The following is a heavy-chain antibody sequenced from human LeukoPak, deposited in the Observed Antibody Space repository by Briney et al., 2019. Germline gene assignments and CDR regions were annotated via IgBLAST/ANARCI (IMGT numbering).Heavy chain of an antibody. D-gene: IGHD3-10*01. Sequence: SETLSLTCAVYGGSFSGYYWSWIRQPPGKGLEWIGEINHSGSTNYNPSLKSRVTIPVDTSKNQFSLKLSSVTAADTAVYYCARRGWDYGSGSFYYYYMDVWGKGTTVTISS. CDR1: GGSFSGYY. V-gene: IGHV4-34*01. CDR2: INHSGST. J-gene: IGHJ6*03. CDR3: ARRGWDYGSGSFYYYYMDV.